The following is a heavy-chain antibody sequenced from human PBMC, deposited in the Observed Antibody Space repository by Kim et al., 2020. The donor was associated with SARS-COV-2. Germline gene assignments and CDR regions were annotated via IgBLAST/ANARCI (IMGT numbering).Heavy chain of an antibody. CDR3: ARTNPAMVSEYFQH. D-gene: IGHD5-18*01. CDR2: ILYSGST. CDR1: GGSISSSPYY. J-gene: IGHJ1*01. Sequence: SETLSLTCSVSGGSISSSPYYWGWIRQTPGKGLEWIGSILYSGSTYYKPSLKSRITISVDTSKNQFSLKVRSVTAADTAVYYCARTNPAMVSEYFQHWG. V-gene: IGHV4-39*01.